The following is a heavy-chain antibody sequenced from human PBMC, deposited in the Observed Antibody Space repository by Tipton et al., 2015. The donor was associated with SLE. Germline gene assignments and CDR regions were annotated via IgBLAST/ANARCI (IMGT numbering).Heavy chain of an antibody. D-gene: IGHD4-17*01. CDR2: IYYSGST. J-gene: IGHJ3*02. Sequence: TLSLTCTVSGGSISSHYWSWIRQPPGKGLEWIGYIYYSGSTYYNPSLKSRVTISVDTSKNQFSLKLSSVTAADTAVYYCARDPFPTVTTGAFDIWGQGTMVTVSS. CDR1: GGSISSHY. CDR3: ARDPFPTVTTGAFDI. V-gene: IGHV4-59*11.